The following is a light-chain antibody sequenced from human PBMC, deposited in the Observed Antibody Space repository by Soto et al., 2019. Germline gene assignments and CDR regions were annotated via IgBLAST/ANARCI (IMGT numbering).Light chain of an antibody. J-gene: IGLJ1*01. CDR2: DVS. CDR1: SNDIGSYNY. V-gene: IGLV2-14*01. CDR3: SSYTRSSTYV. Sequence: QSALTQPASVSGSPGQSITISCTGTSNDIGSYNYVSWYQQHPDKAPKLMIYDVSNRPSGVSNRFSGSKSGNTASLTISGIQAEDEADYYCSSYTRSSTYVFGTGTKLTVL.